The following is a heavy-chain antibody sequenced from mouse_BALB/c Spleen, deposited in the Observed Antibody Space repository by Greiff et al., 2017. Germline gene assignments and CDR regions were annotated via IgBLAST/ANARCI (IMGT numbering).Heavy chain of an antibody. CDR1: GYSITSGYY. J-gene: IGHJ3*01. D-gene: IGHD1-2*01. CDR3: AVTTATWFAY. CDR2: ISYDGSN. V-gene: IGHV3-6*02. Sequence: ESGPGLVKPSQSLSLTCSVTGYSITSGYYWNWIRQFPGNKLEWMGYISYDGSNNYNPSLKNRISITRDTSKNQFFLKLNSVTTEDTATYYCAVTTATWFAYWGQGTLVTVSA.